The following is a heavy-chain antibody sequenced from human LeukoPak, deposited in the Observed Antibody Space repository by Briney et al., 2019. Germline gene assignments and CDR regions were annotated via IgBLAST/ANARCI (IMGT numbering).Heavy chain of an antibody. V-gene: IGHV1-46*01. CDR2: INPSGGST. D-gene: IGHD3-10*01. J-gene: IGHJ4*02. CDR3: ARGFYGSGRSEDFDY. Sequence: VASVKVSCKASGYIFTGYYMHWVRQAPGQGLEWMGIINPSGGSTSYAQKFQGRVTMTRDTSTSTVYMELSSLRSEDTAVYYCARGFYGSGRSEDFDYWGQGTLVTVSS. CDR1: GYIFTGYY.